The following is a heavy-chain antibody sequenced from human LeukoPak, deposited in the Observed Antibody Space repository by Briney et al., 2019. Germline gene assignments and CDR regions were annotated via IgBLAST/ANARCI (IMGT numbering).Heavy chain of an antibody. CDR2: IYPGESDT. J-gene: IGHJ3*02. CDR3: ARQGLRAAAGAFDI. V-gene: IGHV5-51*01. Sequence: GESLKISWRGSGYSFTSYWIGWVRQMPGKGLEGMGHIYPGESDTIYSPSFQGQVNTSAGKSIDTAYLQWSSLKASDTAMYYCARQGLRAAAGAFDIWGQGTMVTVSS. CDR1: GYSFTSYW. D-gene: IGHD6-13*01.